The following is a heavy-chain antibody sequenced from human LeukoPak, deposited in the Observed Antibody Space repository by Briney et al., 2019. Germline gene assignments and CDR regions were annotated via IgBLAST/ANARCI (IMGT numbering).Heavy chain of an antibody. V-gene: IGHV4-31*03. CDR3: ARVDGSGSKRWFDP. D-gene: IGHD3-10*01. CDR2: IHNSGST. Sequence: SETLSLTCSVSGGSITSGGFYWSWIRQHPGQGLEWIGYIHNSGSTYYNPSLQSRAIISLDTSKSQFSLQLNSVTVADTAVYYCARVDGSGSKRWFDPWGQGAPVTVSS. J-gene: IGHJ5*02. CDR1: GGSITSGGFY.